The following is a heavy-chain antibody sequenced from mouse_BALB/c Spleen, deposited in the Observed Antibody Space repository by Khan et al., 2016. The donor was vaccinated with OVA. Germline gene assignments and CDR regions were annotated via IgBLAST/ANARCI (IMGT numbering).Heavy chain of an antibody. CDR3: ARSYYDD. CDR2: ILPGSGST. D-gene: IGHD2-4*01. V-gene: IGHV1-9*01. J-gene: IGHJ3*01. CDR1: GYKFSNYW. Sequence: VQLQESGTELMKPGASVKISCKASGYKFSNYWIEWVKQRPGHGLEWIGEILPGSGSTKYNDKFKGKATFTADTSSNTAFMQLSSLTSEDSAVCYGARSYYDDCAQGTLVTVSA.